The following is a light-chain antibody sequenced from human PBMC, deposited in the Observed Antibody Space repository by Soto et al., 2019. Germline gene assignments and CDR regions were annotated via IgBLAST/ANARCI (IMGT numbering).Light chain of an antibody. Sequence: DIQMTQYPSSLSASVAAKVTITCRASQNVASYLNWYQQKLGTAPKVLIYATSTLKTGVPSRFSGSGSGTEFILTITSLQPEDFATYYCQQTYNTPLTFGGGTKVDI. CDR3: QQTYNTPLT. J-gene: IGKJ4*01. V-gene: IGKV1-39*01. CDR2: ATS. CDR1: QNVASY.